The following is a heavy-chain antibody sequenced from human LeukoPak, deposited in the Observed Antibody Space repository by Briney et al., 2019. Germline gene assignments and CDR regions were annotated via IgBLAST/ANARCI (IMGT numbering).Heavy chain of an antibody. D-gene: IGHD3-9*01. V-gene: IGHV3-30-3*01. Sequence: GGSLRLSCAASGFTFSSYAIHWVRQVPGKGLEWVAVISYDGSNKYYADSVKGRFTISRDNSKNTLYLQMNSLRAEDTAVYYCAKGDYDILTGYYPYFDYWGQGTLVTVSS. J-gene: IGHJ4*02. CDR1: GFTFSSYA. CDR3: AKGDYDILTGYYPYFDY. CDR2: ISYDGSNK.